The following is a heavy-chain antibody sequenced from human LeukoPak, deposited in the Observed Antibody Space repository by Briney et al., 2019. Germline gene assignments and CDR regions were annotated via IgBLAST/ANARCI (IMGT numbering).Heavy chain of an antibody. J-gene: IGHJ5*02. CDR1: GGSFSGYY. CDR3: ASLVMGDYYDSSGKENWSDP. D-gene: IGHD3-22*01. CDR2: MNDSVST. V-gene: IGHV4-34*01. Sequence: SETLSLTCAVYGGSFSGYYWCWVRQPPGKGLEWMGEMNDSVSTNDNPSLTSRVTRPVDTSKNQSSLKLSSVTAAATAVYSCASLVMGDYYDSSGKENWSDPWGQGTLVTVSS.